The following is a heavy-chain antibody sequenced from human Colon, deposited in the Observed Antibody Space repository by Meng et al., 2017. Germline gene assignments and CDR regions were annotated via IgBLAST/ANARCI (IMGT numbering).Heavy chain of an antibody. J-gene: IGHJ4*02. V-gene: IGHV3-48*03. CDR2: ISTSGSTI. D-gene: IGHD2-2*01. Sequence: GSLRLSCAASGFTFSTYEMNWVRQPPGKGLEWVSYISTSGSTIYNADSVKGRFTISRDNTNNSLFLQMSGLRVGDTAVYYCARRYCSTTSCLIDYWGQGTLVTVSS. CDR3: ARRYCSTTSCLIDY. CDR1: GFTFSTYE.